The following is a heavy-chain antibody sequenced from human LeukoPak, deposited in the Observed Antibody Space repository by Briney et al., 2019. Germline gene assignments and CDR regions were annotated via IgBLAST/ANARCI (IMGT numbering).Heavy chain of an antibody. CDR2: VHLDGRT. D-gene: IGHD6-25*01. CDR1: GGSVSSTNW. V-gene: IGHV4-4*02. CDR3: AREGGFYRPLDY. Sequence: PSETLSLACGVSGGSVSSTNWWTWIRQPPGKGLEWIGEVHLDGRTNFNPSLKSRLTMSVDLSENHVSLKLTSVTAADTAVYYCAREGGFYRPLDYSGQGTLVTVSS. J-gene: IGHJ4*02.